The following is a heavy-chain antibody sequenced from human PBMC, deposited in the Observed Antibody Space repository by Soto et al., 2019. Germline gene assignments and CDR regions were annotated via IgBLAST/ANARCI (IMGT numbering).Heavy chain of an antibody. CDR2: IYYSGST. V-gene: IGHV4-39*01. Sequence: SETLSLTCTVSGGSISSSSYYWGWIRQPPGKGLEWIGSIYYSGSTYYNPSLKSRVTISVDTSKNQFSLKLSSVTAADTAVYYCARPQLDYSNYLGSLAWFDPWGQGTLVTVSS. CDR3: ARPQLDYSNYLGSLAWFDP. J-gene: IGHJ5*02. CDR1: GGSISSSSYY. D-gene: IGHD4-4*01.